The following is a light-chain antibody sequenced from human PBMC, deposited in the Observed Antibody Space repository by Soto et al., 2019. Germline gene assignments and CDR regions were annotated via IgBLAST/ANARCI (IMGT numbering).Light chain of an antibody. CDR2: GAS. CDR3: QQYNNWST. Sequence: EIVMTHSPATLSVSPGERATLSCRASQSVSSNLAWYQQKPGQAPRLLIYGASTRATGIPARFSGSGSGTEFTLTISSLQSEDFAVYYCQQYNNWSTFGQGTKVDIK. J-gene: IGKJ1*01. V-gene: IGKV3-15*01. CDR1: QSVSSN.